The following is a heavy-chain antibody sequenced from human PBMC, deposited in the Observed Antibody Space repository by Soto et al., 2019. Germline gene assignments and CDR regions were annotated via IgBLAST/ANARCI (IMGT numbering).Heavy chain of an antibody. D-gene: IGHD5-12*01. CDR2: ISTYNGDT. Sequence: QVQLVQSGAEVKKPGASVKVSRKASGYTFTRSGISWVRQAPGQGLEWMGWISTYNGDTNYAQTFQDRVTMTTDTSTSTAYMELRSLRSDDTAVYYCAREGVAPYYYYGMDVWGQGTPVSVSS. J-gene: IGHJ6*02. V-gene: IGHV1-18*01. CDR1: GYTFTRSG. CDR3: AREGVAPYYYYGMDV.